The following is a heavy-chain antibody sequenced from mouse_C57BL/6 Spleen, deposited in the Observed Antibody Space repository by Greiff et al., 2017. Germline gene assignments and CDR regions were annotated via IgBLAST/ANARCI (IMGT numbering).Heavy chain of an antibody. CDR2: IWTGGGT. CDR3: ARNFPHYYGSSGYAKDD. CDR1: GFSLTSYA. V-gene: IGHV2-9-1*01. Sequence: VKLVESGPGLVAPSQSLSITCTVSGFSLTSYAISWVRPPPGKGLEWLGIIWTGGGTNYNSALKSRLSISKDNSKRQVFLQMNSLQTDDTARYYCARNFPHYYGSSGYAKDDWGQGTSVTVSS. J-gene: IGHJ4*01. D-gene: IGHD1-1*01.